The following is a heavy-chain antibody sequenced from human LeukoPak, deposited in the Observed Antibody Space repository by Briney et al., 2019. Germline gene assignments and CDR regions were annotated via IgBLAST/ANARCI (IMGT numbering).Heavy chain of an antibody. CDR3: AGYGYGPHIFDY. J-gene: IGHJ4*02. CDR2: IYYSGST. V-gene: IGHV4-59*02. CDR1: GGSVSSYY. D-gene: IGHD5-18*01. Sequence: SETLSLTCTVSGGSVSSYYWSWIRQPPGKGLEWIGYIYYSGSTNYNPSLKSRVTISVDTSKNQFSLKLSSVTAADTAVYYCAGYGYGPHIFDYWGQGTLVTVSS.